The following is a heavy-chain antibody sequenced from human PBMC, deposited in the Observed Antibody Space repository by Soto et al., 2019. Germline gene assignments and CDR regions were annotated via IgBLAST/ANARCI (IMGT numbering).Heavy chain of an antibody. J-gene: IGHJ6*03. CDR1: GGSISSGGYY. Sequence: ASETLSLTCTVSGGSISSGGYYWSWIRQHPGKGLEWIGYIYYSGSTYYNPSLKSRVTISVDTSKNQFSLKLSSVTAADTAVYYCARSPNRYGSGSYYGYYYYYMDVWGKGTTVTVSS. D-gene: IGHD3-10*01. V-gene: IGHV4-31*03. CDR3: ARSPNRYGSGSYYGYYYYYMDV. CDR2: IYYSGST.